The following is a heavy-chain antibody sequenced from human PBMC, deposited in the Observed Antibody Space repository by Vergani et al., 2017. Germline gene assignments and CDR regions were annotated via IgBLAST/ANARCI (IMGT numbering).Heavy chain of an antibody. Sequence: EVQLVESGGGLVQPGGSLRLSCSTFGFTFSSYAMYWVRKAPGKGLEWVANINSSGTKTDYMPSLGARFSISRDNTQRSLHLQMYNLRVEDTAIYYCARAGVGAGFDCWGQGTLVTVSS. CDR1: GFTFSSYA. J-gene: IGHJ4*02. CDR2: INSSGTKT. CDR3: ARAGVGAGFDC. D-gene: IGHD1-26*01. V-gene: IGHV3-7*03.